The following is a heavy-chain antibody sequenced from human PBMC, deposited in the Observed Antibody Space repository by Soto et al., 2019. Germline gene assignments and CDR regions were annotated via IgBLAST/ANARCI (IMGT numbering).Heavy chain of an antibody. CDR1: GASINNNDYY. V-gene: IGHV4-30-4*01. D-gene: IGHD3-22*01. CDR3: ARMSYFYDKWYFDL. CDR2: VYYSGTT. J-gene: IGHJ2*01. Sequence: SENLSLTCTVSGASINNNDYYGCWIRQTPGKGLEWIGYVYYSGTTDYIPSLKSRLSMSIDKSQNQFTLKLNSVTAADTATYYCARMSYFYDKWYFDLWGRGTLLTVS.